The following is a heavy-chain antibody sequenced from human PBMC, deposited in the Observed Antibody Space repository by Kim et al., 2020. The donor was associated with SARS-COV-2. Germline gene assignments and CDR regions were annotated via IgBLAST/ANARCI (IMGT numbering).Heavy chain of an antibody. J-gene: IGHJ6*03. CDR2: INTNTGNP. V-gene: IGHV7-4-1*02. CDR3: ARDPAASTIFGVVIMHYYYVDV. Sequence: ASVKVSCKASGYTFTSYAMHWVRQAPGQGLEWRGWINTNTGNPTYAQGFTGRFVFSLDTSVSTAYLQISSLKAEDTAVYYCARDPAASTIFGVVIMHYYYVDVWGKGTTVTVSS. CDR1: GYTFTSYA. D-gene: IGHD3-3*01.